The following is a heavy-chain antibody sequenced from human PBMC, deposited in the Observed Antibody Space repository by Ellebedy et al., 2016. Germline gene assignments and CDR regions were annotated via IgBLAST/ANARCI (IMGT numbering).Heavy chain of an antibody. Sequence: SVKVSCXASGGTFSSYAISWVRQAPGQGLEWMGRIIPILGIANYAQKFQGRVTMTRDTSTSTVYMELSSLRSEDTAVYYCASIPAAMYSAFDIWGQGTMVTVSS. CDR1: GGTFSSYA. D-gene: IGHD2-2*01. CDR2: IIPILGIA. CDR3: ASIPAAMYSAFDI. V-gene: IGHV1-69*04. J-gene: IGHJ3*02.